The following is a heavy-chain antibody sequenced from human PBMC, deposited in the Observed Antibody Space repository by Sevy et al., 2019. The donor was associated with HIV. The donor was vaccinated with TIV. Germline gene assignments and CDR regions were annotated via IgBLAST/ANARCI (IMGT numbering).Heavy chain of an antibody. J-gene: IGHJ4*02. CDR2: IKQDGSEK. CDR1: GFIFSSYG. Sequence: GGSLRLSCAASGFIFSSYGMTWVRQAPGKGLEWVATIKQDGSEKYYVDSVKGRFTISRDNAKNSLYLQMRSLRVEDTAMYYCASDYSWGQGTLVTVSS. V-gene: IGHV3-7*01. CDR3: ASDYS.